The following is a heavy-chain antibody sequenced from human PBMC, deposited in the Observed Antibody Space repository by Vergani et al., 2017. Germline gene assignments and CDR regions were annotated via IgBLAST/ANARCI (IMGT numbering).Heavy chain of an antibody. Sequence: EVQLVESGAEVKKPGESLKISCKGSGYSFTSYWIGWVRQMPGKGLGWMGIIYPGDSDTRYSPSFQGQVTISADKSISTAYLQWSSLKASDTAMYYCARNLGSYSSGQGEFDYWGQGTLVTVSS. D-gene: IGHD6-19*01. J-gene: IGHJ4*02. CDR3: ARNLGSYSSGQGEFDY. CDR1: GYSFTSYW. CDR2: IYPGDSDT. V-gene: IGHV5-51*03.